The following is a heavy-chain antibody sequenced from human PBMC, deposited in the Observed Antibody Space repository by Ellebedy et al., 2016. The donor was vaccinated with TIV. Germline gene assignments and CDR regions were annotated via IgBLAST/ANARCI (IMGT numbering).Heavy chain of an antibody. V-gene: IGHV1-69*04. CDR2: IIPILGIA. Sequence: AASVKVSCKASGCTFSSYAISWVRQAPGQGLEWMGRIIPILGIANYAQKFQGRVTITADKSTSTAYMERSSLRSEDTAVYYCARERGYSYGYGMDVWGQGTTVTVSS. CDR1: GCTFSSYA. J-gene: IGHJ6*02. D-gene: IGHD5-18*01. CDR3: ARERGYSYGYGMDV.